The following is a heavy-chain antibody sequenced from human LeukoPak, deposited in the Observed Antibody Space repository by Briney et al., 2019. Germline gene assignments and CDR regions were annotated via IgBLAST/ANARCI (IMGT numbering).Heavy chain of an antibody. CDR1: GGSISSSSYY. Sequence: SETLSLTCTVSGGSISSSSYYWVWIRQPPGKELEWIGSIYYSGSSFYSPSLKSRVTISVDTSKNQFSLRLNSVVAADTAVYYCARLTYDFWTSLSDYWGQGTLVTVSS. V-gene: IGHV4-39*01. CDR3: ARLTYDFWTSLSDY. J-gene: IGHJ4*02. CDR2: IYYSGSS. D-gene: IGHD3/OR15-3a*01.